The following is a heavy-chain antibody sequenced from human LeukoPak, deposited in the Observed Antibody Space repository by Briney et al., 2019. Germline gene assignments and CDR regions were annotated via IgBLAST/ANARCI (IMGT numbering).Heavy chain of an antibody. CDR1: GYTFTGYY. V-gene: IGHV1-2*02. Sequence: ASVKVSCKASGYTFTGYYMHWVRQAPGQGLEWMGWINPNSGGTNYAQKFQGRVTMTRDTSTSTVYMELSSLRSEDTAVYYCARGLDGSSQGYWGQGTLVTVSS. CDR2: INPNSGGT. CDR3: ARGLDGSSQGY. D-gene: IGHD2-2*01. J-gene: IGHJ4*02.